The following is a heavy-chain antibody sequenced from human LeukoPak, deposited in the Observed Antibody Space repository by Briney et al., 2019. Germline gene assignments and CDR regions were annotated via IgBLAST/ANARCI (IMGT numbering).Heavy chain of an antibody. CDR1: GYTFTSYD. CDR3: ANDLGWIQLNLG. CDR2: MNPNSGNT. D-gene: IGHD5-18*01. Sequence: ASVKVSCKASGYTFTSYDINWVRQATGQGLEWMGWMNPNSGNTGYAQKFQGRVTMTRNTSISTAYMELNSLRAEDTAVYYCANDLGWIQLNLGRGQGTLVTVSS. J-gene: IGHJ4*02. V-gene: IGHV1-8*01.